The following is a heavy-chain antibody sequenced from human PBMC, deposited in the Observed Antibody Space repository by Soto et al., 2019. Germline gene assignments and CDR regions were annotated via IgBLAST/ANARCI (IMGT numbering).Heavy chain of an antibody. J-gene: IGHJ4*02. CDR2: ISGSGGST. Sequence: EVQLLESGGGLVQPGGSLRLSCAASGFTFSNYAMTWVRQAPGKGLEWVSGISGSGGSTYYADSVKGRFTISRDNSKNTLYLQMNSLRAEDTAVYYCAKDGWYSPFDYWGQGTLVTVSS. CDR1: GFTFSNYA. CDR3: AKDGWYSPFDY. D-gene: IGHD6-19*01. V-gene: IGHV3-23*01.